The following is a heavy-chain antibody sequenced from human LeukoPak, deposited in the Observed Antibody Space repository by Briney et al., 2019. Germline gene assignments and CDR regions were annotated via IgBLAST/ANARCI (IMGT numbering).Heavy chain of an antibody. CDR2: IIPIFGTA. CDR1: GGTFSSYA. D-gene: IGHD6-13*01. J-gene: IGHJ4*02. V-gene: IGHV1-69*13. CDR3: ASEIAAASPGDY. Sequence: SVKVSCKASGGTFSSYAISWVRQAPGQGLEWMGGIIPIFGTANYAQKFQGRVTITADESTSTAYMELSSLRSEDTAVYYCASEIAAASPGDYWGQGTLVTVSS.